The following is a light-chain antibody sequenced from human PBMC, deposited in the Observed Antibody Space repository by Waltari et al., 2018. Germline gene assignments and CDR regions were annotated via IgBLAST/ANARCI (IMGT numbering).Light chain of an antibody. CDR3: AAWDDSLNGRWV. J-gene: IGLJ2*01. V-gene: IGLV1-44*01. CDR2: RND. Sequence: QSVLTQPPSESGTPGQRVTISCSGSYSNIGHNVVNWYQQVPGTTPKLLIYRNDQRPSGVPDRISGSKSGTSASLAISGLQSEDEAHYYCAAWDDSLNGRWVFGGGTKLTVL. CDR1: YSNIGHNV.